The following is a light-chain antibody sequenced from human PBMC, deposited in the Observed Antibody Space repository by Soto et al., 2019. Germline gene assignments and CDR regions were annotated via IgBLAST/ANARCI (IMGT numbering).Light chain of an antibody. CDR3: QQYYSSPFT. V-gene: IGKV4-1*01. J-gene: IGKJ3*01. CDR1: RSILSSSNNKYY. Sequence: DIVMTQSPDSLAVALGERATVNCKSSRSILSSSNNKYYLAWYQQKPGQPPRLLIYWASTRQSGVPERFSGSGSGTDFTLTISSLQAEDVGVYYCQQYYSSPFTFGPGTKVDIK. CDR2: WAS.